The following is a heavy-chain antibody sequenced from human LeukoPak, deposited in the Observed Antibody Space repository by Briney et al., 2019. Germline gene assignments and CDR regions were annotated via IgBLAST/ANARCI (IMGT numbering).Heavy chain of an antibody. CDR2: IKQDGSEK. D-gene: IGHD3-3*01. V-gene: IGHV3-7*01. CDR1: GFTFSSYW. CDR3: ARDHTIFGVVNTDY. Sequence: GGSLRLSRAASGFTFSSYWMSWVRQAPGKGLEWVANIKQDGSEKYYVDSVKGRFTISRDNAKNSLYLQMNSLRAEDTAVYYCARDHTIFGVVNTDYWGQGTLVTVSS. J-gene: IGHJ4*02.